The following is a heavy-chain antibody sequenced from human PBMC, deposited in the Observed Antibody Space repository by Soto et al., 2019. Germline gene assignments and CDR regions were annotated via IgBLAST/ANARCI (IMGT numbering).Heavy chain of an antibody. CDR2: ISAYNGNT. V-gene: IGHV1-18*01. CDR1: GYTFTSYG. D-gene: IGHD6-19*01. CDR3: ARDAPRLGIVVAGKTFDY. J-gene: IGHJ4*02. Sequence: QVQLVQSGAEVKKPGASVKVSCKASGYTFTSYGISWVRQAPGQGLEWMGWISAYNGNTNYAQKLQDRVTMTTDTSTNTAYRELRSLRSDDTAVYYCARDAPRLGIVVAGKTFDYWGQGTLVTVSS.